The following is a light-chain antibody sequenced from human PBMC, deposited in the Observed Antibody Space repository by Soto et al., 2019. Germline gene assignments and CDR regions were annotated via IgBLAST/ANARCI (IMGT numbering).Light chain of an antibody. V-gene: IGKV3-20*01. Sequence: EIVLTQSPGTLSLSPGERATLSCRASQSVSSSFLAWYQQKPGQAPRLLIYGASSRATGIPDRFSGSGSGTEFTLTISRLEPEDFAVYYCQQYVSSPLPFGQGTKVDIK. CDR3: QQYVSSPLP. J-gene: IGKJ1*01. CDR2: GAS. CDR1: QSVSSSF.